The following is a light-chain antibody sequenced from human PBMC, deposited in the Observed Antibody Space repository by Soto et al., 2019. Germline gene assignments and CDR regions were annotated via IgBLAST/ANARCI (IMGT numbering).Light chain of an antibody. CDR2: AAS. V-gene: IGKV1-27*01. J-gene: IGKJ1*01. CDR3: QKYSSASWT. CDR1: QGIASY. Sequence: DIQMTQSPSSLSASVGDRVTITCRASQGIASYLAWYQQKPGKVPKLLIYAASTLQSGVPSRFSGSGSGTDFTLTISSLQPEDVATYYCQKYSSASWTFGQGTKVEIK.